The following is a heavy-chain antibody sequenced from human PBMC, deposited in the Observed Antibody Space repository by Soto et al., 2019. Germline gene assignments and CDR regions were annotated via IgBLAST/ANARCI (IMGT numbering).Heavy chain of an antibody. CDR1: GYTFTGYD. J-gene: IGHJ4*02. CDR3: ARGEFLSYDDY. D-gene: IGHD3-16*01. V-gene: IGHV1-8*01. CDR2: MNPNNGNT. Sequence: GASVKVSCKASGYTFTGYDINWVRQATGQGLEYLGWMNPNNGNTKYVQKFQGRVTITRDTSASTAYMELSSLRSEDTAVYYCARGEFLSYDDYWGQGTLVTVSS.